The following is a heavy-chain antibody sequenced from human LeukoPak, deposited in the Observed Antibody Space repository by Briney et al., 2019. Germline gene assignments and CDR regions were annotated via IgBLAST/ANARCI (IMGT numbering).Heavy chain of an antibody. CDR3: ARDRGSKAPNNWFDP. D-gene: IGHD3-16*01. CDR1: GYIFINYG. CDR2: MSAYNGNK. J-gene: IGHJ5*02. V-gene: IGHV1-18*01. Sequence: SVKVSCKASGYIFINYGISWVRQAPGQGLEWMGWMSAYNGNKNYTQKLQGRVTMTTDTSTSTAYMELRSLRSDDTAVYYCARDRGSKAPNNWFDPWGQGTLVTVSS.